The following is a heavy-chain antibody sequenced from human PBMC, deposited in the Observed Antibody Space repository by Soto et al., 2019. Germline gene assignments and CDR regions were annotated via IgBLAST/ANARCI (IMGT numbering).Heavy chain of an antibody. J-gene: IGHJ4*02. CDR3: AMDLYGGSSRFDS. D-gene: IGHD2-15*01. CDR2: ISSDGSKK. CDR1: GFTFSNNG. Sequence: QVQLVESGGGVVQPRRSLRLSCVASGFTFSNNGIHWVRQAPGKGLEWVAVISSDGSKKYYADSVKGRFTISRDNSKNTLYLQMNSLRAEDTAVYYCAMDLYGGSSRFDSWGQGTLVTVSS. V-gene: IGHV3-30*03.